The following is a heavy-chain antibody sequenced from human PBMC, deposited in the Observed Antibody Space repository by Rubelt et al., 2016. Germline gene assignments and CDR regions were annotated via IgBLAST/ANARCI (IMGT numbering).Heavy chain of an antibody. CDR1: GYTFTNYP. CDR2: IDAGNGKP. J-gene: IGHJ4*02. Sequence: QVQLVQSGAEVKKPGASVNVSCNTSGYTFTNYPIHWVRQAPGQRLEWMGWIDAGNGKPRYSQEFQCRVTITTDTFANTGHIGLSSLKSEDTAVYYCTLSGFDDWGQGTLVTVSS. V-gene: IGHV1-3*01. D-gene: IGHD3-3*01. CDR3: TLSGFDD.